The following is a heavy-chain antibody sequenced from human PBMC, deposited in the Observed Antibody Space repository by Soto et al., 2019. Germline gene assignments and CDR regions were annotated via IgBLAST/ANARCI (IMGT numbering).Heavy chain of an antibody. J-gene: IGHJ4*02. CDR3: ARGRIAEVSGASGPYYFDS. V-gene: IGHV4-4*02. D-gene: IGHD2-21*01. CDR2: IYHGGST. Sequence: PSETLSLTFAVSSASISSSYWWSWVRQPPGKGLEWIGEIYHGGSTDYNPSLKSRLTISLDKTKNHFSLRLSSVTTADTAVYYCARGRIAEVSGASGPYYFDSWGQGTLVTVSS. CDR1: SASISSSYW.